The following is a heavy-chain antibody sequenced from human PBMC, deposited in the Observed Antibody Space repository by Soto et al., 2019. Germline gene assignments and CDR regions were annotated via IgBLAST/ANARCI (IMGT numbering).Heavy chain of an antibody. V-gene: IGHV4-31*03. CDR1: GGSISSGGYY. CDR3: ARDGLFAGYTEDLYYYYGMDV. Sequence: PSETLSLTCTVSGGSISSGGYYWSWIRQHPGKGLEWIGYIYYSGSTYYNPSLKSRVTISVDTSKNQFSLKLSSVTAADTAVYYCARDGLFAGYTEDLYYYYGMDVWGQGTTVTVSS. CDR2: IYYSGST. J-gene: IGHJ6*02. D-gene: IGHD3-9*01.